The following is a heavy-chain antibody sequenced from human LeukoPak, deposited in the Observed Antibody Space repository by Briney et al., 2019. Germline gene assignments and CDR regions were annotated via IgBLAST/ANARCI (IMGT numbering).Heavy chain of an antibody. V-gene: IGHV4-61*02. CDR2: IYTSGST. CDR3: ARVCIQNRYCSSTSCYRCYYYYMDV. D-gene: IGHD2-2*02. CDR1: GGSISSGSYY. J-gene: IGHJ6*03. Sequence: SETLSLTCTVSGGSISSGSYYWSWIRQPAGKGLEWIGRIYTSGSTNYNPSLRSRVTISVDTSKNQFSLKLSSVTAADTAVYYCARVCIQNRYCSSTSCYRCYYYYMDVWGKGTTVTVSS.